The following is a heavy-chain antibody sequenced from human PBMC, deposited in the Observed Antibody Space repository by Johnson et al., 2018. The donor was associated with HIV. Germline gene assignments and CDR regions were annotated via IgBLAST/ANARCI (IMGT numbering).Heavy chain of an antibody. V-gene: IGHV3-30*02. CDR3: AKGRGPPTSFDVFDI. J-gene: IGHJ3*02. CDR2: IRYDGSNK. Sequence: QMQLVESGGGVVQPGRSLRLSCAASGFTFSDYAMHWVRQAPGKGLEWVAFIRYDGSNKYYADSVKGRFTISRDNSKNTLYLHMNSLRAEDTAVYYCAKGRGPPTSFDVFDIWGQGTMVTVSS. CDR1: GFTFSDYA. D-gene: IGHD2/OR15-2a*01.